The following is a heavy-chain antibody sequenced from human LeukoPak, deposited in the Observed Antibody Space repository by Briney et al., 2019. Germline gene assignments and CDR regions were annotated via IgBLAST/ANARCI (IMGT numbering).Heavy chain of an antibody. CDR3: ATSIVGLTYDEHFQH. Sequence: GGSLRLSCVASGFTFSNYWMHWVRQAPGKGPEWVSRINKDGSITNFADSVKGRFTISRDNSKNTLYLQMNSLRAEDTAVYYCATSIVGLTYDEHFQHWGQGTLVTVSS. D-gene: IGHD1-26*01. J-gene: IGHJ1*01. V-gene: IGHV3-74*01. CDR1: GFTFSNYW. CDR2: INKDGSIT.